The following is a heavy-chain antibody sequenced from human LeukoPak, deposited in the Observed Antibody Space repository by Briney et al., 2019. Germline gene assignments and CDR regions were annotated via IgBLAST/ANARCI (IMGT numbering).Heavy chain of an antibody. CDR3: AKTFLTAYDTYFYYYGLDV. V-gene: IGHV1-69*13. CDR2: IIPIFGTA. CDR1: GGTFSSYA. D-gene: IGHD3-9*01. J-gene: IGHJ6*02. Sequence: SVKVSCKASGGTFSSYAISWVRQAPGQGLEWMGGIIPIFGTANYAQKFQGRVTITADESTSTAYMELSSLRSEDTAVYYCAKTFLTAYDTYFYYYGLDVWGQGTPVTVSS.